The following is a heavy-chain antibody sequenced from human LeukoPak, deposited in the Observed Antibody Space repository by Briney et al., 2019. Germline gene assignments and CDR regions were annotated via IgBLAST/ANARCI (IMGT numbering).Heavy chain of an antibody. Sequence: GGSLRLSCAASGFTFSTYGMHWVRQAPGKGLEWVAFIRYDGSNKYYADSVKGRFTISRDNSKNTLYLQMNSLRAEDTAVYFCAKDKDPWKSTSISDFEYWGQGALVTVSS. CDR2: IRYDGSNK. CDR1: GFTFSTYG. D-gene: IGHD1-1*01. V-gene: IGHV3-30*02. J-gene: IGHJ4*02. CDR3: AKDKDPWKSTSISDFEY.